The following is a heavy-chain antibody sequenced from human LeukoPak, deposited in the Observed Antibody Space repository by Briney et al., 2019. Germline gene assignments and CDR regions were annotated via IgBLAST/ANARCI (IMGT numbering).Heavy chain of an antibody. V-gene: IGHV1-69*13. CDR1: GGTFSSYA. Sequence: SVKVSCKASGGTFSSYAISWVRQAPGQGLEWMGGIIPISGTANYAQKFQGRVTITADESTSTAYMELSSLRSEDTAVYYCARGGYCSGGSCYIGMDVWGQGTTVTVSS. J-gene: IGHJ6*02. CDR3: ARGGYCSGGSCYIGMDV. CDR2: IIPISGTA. D-gene: IGHD2-15*01.